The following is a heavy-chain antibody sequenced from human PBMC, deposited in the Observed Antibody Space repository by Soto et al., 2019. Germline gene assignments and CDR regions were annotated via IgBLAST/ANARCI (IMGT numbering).Heavy chain of an antibody. D-gene: IGHD2-8*01. V-gene: IGHV1-58*02. CDR2: ISGDSDDT. Sequence: SVKVSCKTSGFTFTSSAIQWVRQARGQGLEWIGWISGDSDDTNYAQKVQDRVTMTIDTSTYTAYMELRSLTSDDTAIYYCAKNGQPPYYYYGMDVWGQGTTVTVSS. CDR1: GFTFTSSA. CDR3: AKNGQPPYYYYGMDV. J-gene: IGHJ6*02.